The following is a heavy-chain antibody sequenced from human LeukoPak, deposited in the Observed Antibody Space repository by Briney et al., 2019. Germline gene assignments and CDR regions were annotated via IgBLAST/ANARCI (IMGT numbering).Heavy chain of an antibody. CDR3: ALEFRTFYAVFDY. V-gene: IGHV1-69*13. J-gene: IGHJ4*02. D-gene: IGHD2-2*01. Sequence: SVKVSCKASGGTFSSYAISWVRQAPGQGLEWMGGIIPIFGAANYAQKFQGRVTITADESTTTAYMELNSLRSEDTAVYYCALEFRTFYAVFDYWGQGTLVTVST. CDR1: GGTFSSYA. CDR2: IIPIFGAA.